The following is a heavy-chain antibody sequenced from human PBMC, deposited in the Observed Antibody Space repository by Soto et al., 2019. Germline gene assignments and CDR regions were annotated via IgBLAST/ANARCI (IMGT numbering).Heavy chain of an antibody. CDR2: INHSGST. J-gene: IGHJ6*02. CDR1: GGSFSGYY. V-gene: IGHV4-34*01. CDR3: ARGLWEGLRFLEWFYYYYGMDV. D-gene: IGHD3-3*01. Sequence: SETLSLTCAVYGGSFSGYYWGWIRQPPGKGLEWIGEINHSGSTNYNPSLKSRVTISVDTSKNQFSLKLSSVTAADTAVYYCARGLWEGLRFLEWFYYYYGMDVWGQGTTVTVSS.